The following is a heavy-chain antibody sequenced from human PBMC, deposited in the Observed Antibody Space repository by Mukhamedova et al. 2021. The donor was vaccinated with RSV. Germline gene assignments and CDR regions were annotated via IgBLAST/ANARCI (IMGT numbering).Heavy chain of an antibody. V-gene: IGHV4-39*01. J-gene: IGHJ4*02. Sequence: WGGLQWFGIIYYNGGPYYNPSLKIRVTISIDTSKNQFSLKLRSVTAADTAVYYCSRHIRGSSGYDYSYFDSCVQGPLFTVSS. CDR3: SRHIRGSSGYDYSYFDS. CDR2: IYYNGGP. D-gene: IGHD5-12*01.